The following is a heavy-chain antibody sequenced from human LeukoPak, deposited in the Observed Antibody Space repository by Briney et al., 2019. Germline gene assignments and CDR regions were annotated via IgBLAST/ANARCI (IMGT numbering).Heavy chain of an antibody. CDR1: GGSISSYY. D-gene: IGHD3-9*01. CDR3: ARIYDILTGYPY. CDR2: IYYSGST. J-gene: IGHJ4*02. V-gene: IGHV4-59*12. Sequence: SETLSLTCTVSGGSISSYYWSWIRQPPGKGLEWIGYIYYSGSTNYNPSLKSRVTISVDTSKNQFSLKLSSVTAADTAVYYCARIYDILTGYPYWGQGTLVTVSS.